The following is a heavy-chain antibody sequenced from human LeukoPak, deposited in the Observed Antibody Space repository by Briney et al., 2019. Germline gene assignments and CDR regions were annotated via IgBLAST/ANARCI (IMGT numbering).Heavy chain of an antibody. CDR2: ISWNSGSI. Sequence: GGSLRLSCAASGFTFDDYAMHWVRQAPGKGLEWVSGISWNSGSIGYADSVKGRFTISRDNAKNSLYLQMNSLRAEDTALYYCAKAQSPVAGLDPSFDYWGQGTLVTVSS. J-gene: IGHJ4*02. D-gene: IGHD6-19*01. CDR1: GFTFDDYA. V-gene: IGHV3-9*01. CDR3: AKAQSPVAGLDPSFDY.